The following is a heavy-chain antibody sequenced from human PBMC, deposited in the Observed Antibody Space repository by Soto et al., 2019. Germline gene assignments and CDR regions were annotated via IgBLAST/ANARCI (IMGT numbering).Heavy chain of an antibody. J-gene: IGHJ4*02. Sequence: PSETLSLTCAVSGGSISSSNWWSWVRQPPGKGLEWIGEIYHSGSTNYNPSLKSRVTISVDKSKNQFSLKLSSVTAADTAVYYCARVPFEPDGNVRGYYFDYWGQGSLVTVSS. D-gene: IGHD3-16*01. V-gene: IGHV4-4*02. CDR2: IYHSGST. CDR1: GGSISSSNW. CDR3: ARVPFEPDGNVRGYYFDY.